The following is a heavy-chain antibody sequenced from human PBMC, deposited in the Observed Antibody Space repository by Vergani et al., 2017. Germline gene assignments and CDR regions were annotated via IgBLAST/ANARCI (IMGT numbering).Heavy chain of an antibody. Sequence: QVQLQESGPGLVKPSGTLSLTCTVSCGSISSYYWSWIRQPPGKGLEWIGYIYYSGSTNSNPSLKSRVTISVDTSKNQFSLKLSSVTAADTAVYYCARNPYCGGDCYSDAFDIWGQGTMVTVSS. J-gene: IGHJ3*02. CDR3: ARNPYCGGDCYSDAFDI. D-gene: IGHD2-21*02. V-gene: IGHV4-59*01. CDR1: CGSISSYY. CDR2: IYYSGST.